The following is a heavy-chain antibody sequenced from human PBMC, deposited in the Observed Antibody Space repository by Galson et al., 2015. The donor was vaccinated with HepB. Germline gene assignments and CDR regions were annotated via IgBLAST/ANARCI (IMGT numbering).Heavy chain of an antibody. CDR1: GDSVSNNNAA. CDR2: TYYRAKWYS. CDR3: AKVSGTIYYYGMDV. Sequence: CAISGDSVSNNNAAWTWIRLSPLRGLEWLGRTYYRAKWYSDYGVSVKGRITIKPDTSKNQYSLQLSSVTPEDTTVYYCAKVSGTIYYYGMDVWGHGTTVAVSS. D-gene: IGHD2-8*01. V-gene: IGHV6-1*01. J-gene: IGHJ6*02.